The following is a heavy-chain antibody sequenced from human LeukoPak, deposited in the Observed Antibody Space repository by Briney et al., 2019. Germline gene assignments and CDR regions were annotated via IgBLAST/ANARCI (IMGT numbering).Heavy chain of an antibody. Sequence: GGSLRLSCAASGFTFSTYAMNWVRQAPGNGLEWVSGISGSGSDTYYADSVKGRFTISRDYSKNTLYLQMNNLRAEDTAVYYCAKEEFSSFRFTYYYYGLDVWGQGTTVTVSS. CDR3: AKEEFSSFRFTYYYYGLDV. V-gene: IGHV3-23*01. D-gene: IGHD6-6*01. CDR2: ISGSGSDT. J-gene: IGHJ6*02. CDR1: GFTFSTYA.